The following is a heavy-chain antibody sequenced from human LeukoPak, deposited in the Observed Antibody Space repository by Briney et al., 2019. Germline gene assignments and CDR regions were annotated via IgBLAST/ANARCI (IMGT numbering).Heavy chain of an antibody. CDR1: GGSISSGSYY. D-gene: IGHD5-18*01. J-gene: IGHJ5*02. V-gene: IGHV4-61*05. Sequence: ASETLSLTCTVSGGSISSGSYYWGWIRQPPGKGLEWIGYIYYSGSTNYNPSLKSRVTILVDTSKNQFSLKLSSVTAADTAVYYCARLMMDTAMALNWFYPWGQGTLVTVSS. CDR3: ARLMMDTAMALNWFYP. CDR2: IYYSGST.